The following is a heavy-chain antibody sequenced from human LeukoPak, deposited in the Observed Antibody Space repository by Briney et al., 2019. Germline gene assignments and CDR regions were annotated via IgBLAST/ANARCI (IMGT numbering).Heavy chain of an antibody. Sequence: SGGSLRLSCAASGFTVSSNYMSWVRQAPGKGLEWVSVIYSGGSTYYADSVKGRFTISRDNSKNTLYLQMNSLRAEDTAVYYCASQLYTADAFDIWGQGTMVTVSS. V-gene: IGHV3-53*01. CDR3: ASQLYTADAFDI. J-gene: IGHJ3*02. CDR1: GFTVSSNY. D-gene: IGHD2-2*02. CDR2: IYSGGST.